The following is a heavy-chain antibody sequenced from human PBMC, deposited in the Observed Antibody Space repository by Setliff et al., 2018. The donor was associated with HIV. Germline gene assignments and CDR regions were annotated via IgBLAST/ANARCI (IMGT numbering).Heavy chain of an antibody. CDR2: IIPIFDTT. D-gene: IGHD3-10*01. CDR1: GGTLSTYG. CDR3: ATVFYYNSESYSLDY. V-gene: IGHV1-69*13. J-gene: IGHJ4*02. Sequence: RASVKVSCKASGGTLSTYGISWVRQAPGQGLEWMGGIIPIFDTTNYAQKFRGRVTITADESTNTAHMELNSLRSIDTAMYYCATVFYYNSESYSLDYWGQGMLVTVS.